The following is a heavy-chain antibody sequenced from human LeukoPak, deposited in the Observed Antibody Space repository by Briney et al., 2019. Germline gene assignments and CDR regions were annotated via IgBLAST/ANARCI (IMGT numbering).Heavy chain of an antibody. CDR1: GGTFSSYA. Sequence: ASVKVSCKASGGTFSSYAISWVRQAPGQGLEWMGGIIPIFGTANYAQKFQGRVTITADKSTSTAYMELSSLRSEDTAVYYCASGVGYCSSTSCSKDGLSDAFDIWGQGTMVTVSS. CDR2: IIPIFGTA. J-gene: IGHJ3*02. CDR3: ASGVGYCSSTSCSKDGLSDAFDI. D-gene: IGHD2-2*01. V-gene: IGHV1-69*06.